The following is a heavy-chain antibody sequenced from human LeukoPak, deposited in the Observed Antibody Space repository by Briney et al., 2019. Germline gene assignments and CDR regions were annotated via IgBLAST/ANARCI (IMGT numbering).Heavy chain of an antibody. J-gene: IGHJ4*02. V-gene: IGHV4-39*07. Sequence: SETLSLTCTVSGGSISSSSYYWGWIRQPPGKGLEWIGSIYYSGSTYYNPSLKSRVTISVDTSKNQFSLKLSSVTAADTSVYYCARSSGSYPQDYFDYWGQGTLVTVSS. D-gene: IGHD1-26*01. CDR3: ARSSGSYPQDYFDY. CDR2: IYYSGST. CDR1: GGSISSSSYY.